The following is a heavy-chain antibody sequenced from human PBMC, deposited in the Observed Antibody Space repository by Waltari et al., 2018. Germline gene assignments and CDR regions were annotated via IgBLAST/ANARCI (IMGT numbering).Heavy chain of an antibody. D-gene: IGHD2-15*01. CDR3: ARMYGGIDY. J-gene: IGHJ4*02. CDR1: GFTVSSNY. V-gene: IGHV3-53*02. CDR2: IYSGGST. Sequence: EVQLVETGGGLIQPGGSLRLSCAASGFTVSSNYMSWVRQAPGKGLEWVSVIYSGGSTYYADAGKGRFTISRDNPKNTLYLQMNSLRADDTAVYYCARMYGGIDYWGQGTLVTVSS.